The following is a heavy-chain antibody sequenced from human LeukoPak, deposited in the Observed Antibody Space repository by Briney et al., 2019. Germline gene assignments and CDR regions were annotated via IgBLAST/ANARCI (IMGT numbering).Heavy chain of an antibody. CDR2: MYTSGST. Sequence: SETLSLTCTVSGGSISSPYWNRIRQPAGKGLEWIGRMYTSGSTNYNPSLKSRVTMSLDTSKNQFSLKLSSMTAADTAVYFCARDPSLGSYFDYWGQGTLVTVSS. CDR3: ARDPSLGSYFDY. V-gene: IGHV4-4*07. D-gene: IGHD7-27*01. J-gene: IGHJ4*02. CDR1: GGSISSPY.